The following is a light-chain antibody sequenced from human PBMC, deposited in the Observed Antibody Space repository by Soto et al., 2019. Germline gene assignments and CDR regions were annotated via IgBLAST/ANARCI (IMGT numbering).Light chain of an antibody. CDR2: WAS. J-gene: IGKJ5*01. CDR1: QTVLYSSNNKNY. V-gene: IGKV4-1*01. Sequence: DIVLTQSPDSLAVSLGERATINFKSSQTVLYSSNNKNYLAWYQQRPGQPPKLLIYWASTRESGVPDRFSGSGSGTDFTLTISSLQAEDVAVYYCQQYYSTITFGQGTRLEI. CDR3: QQYYSTIT.